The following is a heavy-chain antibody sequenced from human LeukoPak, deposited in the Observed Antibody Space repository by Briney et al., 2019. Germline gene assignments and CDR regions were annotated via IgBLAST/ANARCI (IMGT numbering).Heavy chain of an antibody. CDR3: AELGITMIGGV. J-gene: IGHJ6*04. Sequence: PGGSLRLSFAASGFTFSSYEMNWVRQAPGKGLECVSYISSSGSTIYYADSVKGRFTISRDNAKNSLYLQMNSLRAEDTAVYYCAELGITMIGGVWGKGTTVTISS. D-gene: IGHD3-10*02. CDR2: ISSSGSTI. V-gene: IGHV3-48*03. CDR1: GFTFSSYE.